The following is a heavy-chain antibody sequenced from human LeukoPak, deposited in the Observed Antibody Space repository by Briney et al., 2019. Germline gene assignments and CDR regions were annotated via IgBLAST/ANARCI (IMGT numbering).Heavy chain of an antibody. CDR1: GFTFSIYS. V-gene: IGHV3-23*01. J-gene: IGHJ4*02. CDR3: AKGAVTATRKFDS. CDR2: ISGTGAVT. D-gene: IGHD2-21*02. Sequence: GGSLRLSCAASGFTFSIYSMSWVRQAPGKGLEWVSIISGTGAVTFYADSLKGRFTISRDNSKNTLYLQMNSLRDEDTAVYYCAKGAVTATRKFDSWGQGPLVTVSS.